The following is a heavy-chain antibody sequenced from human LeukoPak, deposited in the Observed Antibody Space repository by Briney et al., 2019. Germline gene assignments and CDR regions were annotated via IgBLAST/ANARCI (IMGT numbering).Heavy chain of an antibody. J-gene: IGHJ4*02. CDR2: IRYDGNNK. D-gene: IGHD1-26*01. Sequence: GGSLRLSCAASGFTFSSYAMHWVRQAPGKGLEWVAFIRYDGNNKYYADSVKGRFIISRDNSNNTLYLQMNSLRPEDTAVYWCAKDPLGGSYRRDVFDYWGQGTLVTVSS. V-gene: IGHV3-30*02. CDR1: GFTFSSYA. CDR3: AKDPLGGSYRRDVFDY.